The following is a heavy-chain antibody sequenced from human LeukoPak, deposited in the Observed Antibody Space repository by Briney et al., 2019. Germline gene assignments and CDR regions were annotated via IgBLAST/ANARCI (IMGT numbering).Heavy chain of an antibody. CDR1: GYSISSGYY. Sequence: SETLSLTCTVSGYSISSGYYWGWIRQPPGKGLEWIGSIYHSGSTYYNPSLKSRVTISVDTSKNQFSLKLSSVTAADTAVYYCARSTPNSSGRTAHFDYWGQGTLVTVSS. CDR2: IYHSGST. D-gene: IGHD6-19*01. CDR3: ARSTPNSSGRTAHFDY. J-gene: IGHJ4*02. V-gene: IGHV4-38-2*02.